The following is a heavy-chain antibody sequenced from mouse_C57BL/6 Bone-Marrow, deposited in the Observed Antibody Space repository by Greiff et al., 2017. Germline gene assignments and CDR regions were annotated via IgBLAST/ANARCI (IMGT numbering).Heavy chain of an antibody. CDR3: AIRRRAY. Sequence: QVQLQQPGAELVKPGASVKMSCKASGYTFTSYWITWVKQRPGQGLEWIGDIYPGSGSTNYNEKFKSKATLTVDPSSSTASMQRSSLTSEDSAVYYCAIRRRAYWGQGTLVTVSA. J-gene: IGHJ3*01. CDR1: GYTFTSYW. CDR2: IYPGSGST. V-gene: IGHV1-55*01.